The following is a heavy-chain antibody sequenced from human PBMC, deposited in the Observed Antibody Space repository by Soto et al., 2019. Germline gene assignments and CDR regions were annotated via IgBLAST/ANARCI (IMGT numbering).Heavy chain of an antibody. V-gene: IGHV3-9*01. D-gene: IGHD4-17*01. CDR1: GFTFDDYA. Sequence: EVQLVESGGGLVQPGRSLRLSCAASGFTFDDYAMHWVRQAPGKGLEWVSGISWNSGSIGYADSVKGRFTISRDNAQNSLYLQMNSLRAEDTALYYCAKDMASKGPDYGDYPFDYWGQGTLVTVSS. J-gene: IGHJ4*02. CDR3: AKDMASKGPDYGDYPFDY. CDR2: ISWNSGSI.